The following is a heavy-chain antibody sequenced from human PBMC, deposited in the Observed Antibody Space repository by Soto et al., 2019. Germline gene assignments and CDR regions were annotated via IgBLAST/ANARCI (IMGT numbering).Heavy chain of an antibody. CDR3: ARDPQYYDFWSGYWYYFDY. J-gene: IGHJ4*02. CDR2: IYHTGKT. V-gene: IGHV4-61*01. CDR1: GTSVSSGSFY. Sequence: PSETLSLTCDVSGTSVSSGSFYFHWIRQAPGKGLEWIGYIYHTGKTNYSPSLRSRTTISADTSKNQFSLKLSSVTAADTAVYYCARDPQYYDFWSGYWYYFDYWGQGTLVTVSS. D-gene: IGHD3-3*01.